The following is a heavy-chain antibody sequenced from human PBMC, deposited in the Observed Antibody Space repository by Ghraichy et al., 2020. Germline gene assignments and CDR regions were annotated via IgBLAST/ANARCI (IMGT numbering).Heavy chain of an antibody. CDR2: INDDGKET. Sequence: GSLRLSCGASGFTFNKFWMTWVRQAPGKGLEWVANINDDGKETYYVDSVKGRFTISRDNAKYSLYLQMNSLRLEDTAVYYCARDPSYGALDYWGQGTLVTVSS. D-gene: IGHD4-17*01. CDR3: ARDPSYGALDY. J-gene: IGHJ4*02. CDR1: GFTFNKFW. V-gene: IGHV3-7*03.